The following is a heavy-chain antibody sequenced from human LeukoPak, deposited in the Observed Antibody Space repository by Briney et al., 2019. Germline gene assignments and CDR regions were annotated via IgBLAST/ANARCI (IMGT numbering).Heavy chain of an antibody. Sequence: GGSLRLSCAVSGFTFSSYGMSWVRQAPGKGLEWVSGVSGSGGTTYYADSVKGRFTISRDNSKNTLYLQMNSLRAEDTAVYYCAKELFGAEYFQHWGQGTLVTVSS. CDR3: AKELFGAEYFQH. V-gene: IGHV3-23*01. CDR2: VSGSGGTT. J-gene: IGHJ1*01. D-gene: IGHD3-10*02. CDR1: GFTFSSYG.